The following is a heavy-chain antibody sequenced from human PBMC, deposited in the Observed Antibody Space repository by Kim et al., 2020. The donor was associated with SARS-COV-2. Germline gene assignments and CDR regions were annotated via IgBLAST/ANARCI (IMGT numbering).Heavy chain of an antibody. V-gene: IGHV3-33*08. Sequence: GGSLRLSCAASGFTFSSYGMHWVRQAPGKGLEWVAVIWYDGSNKYYADSVKGRFTISRDNSKNTLYLQMNSLRAEDTAVYYCARDPLVEGARYFQHWGQGTLVTVSS. CDR1: GFTFSSYG. D-gene: IGHD2-15*01. CDR3: ARDPLVEGARYFQH. CDR2: IWYDGSNK. J-gene: IGHJ1*01.